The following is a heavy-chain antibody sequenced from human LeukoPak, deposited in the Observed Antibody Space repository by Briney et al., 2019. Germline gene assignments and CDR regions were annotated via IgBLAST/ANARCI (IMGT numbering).Heavy chain of an antibody. D-gene: IGHD3-10*01. CDR2: IIPIFGTA. CDR3: ARSKDYYGSGSNLNWFDP. V-gene: IGHV1-69*13. Sequence: GASVTVSCKASGGTFSSYGISWVRQAPGQGLEWMGGIIPIFGTANYAQKFQGRVTITADESTSTAYMELSSLRSEDTAVYYCARSKDYYGSGSNLNWFDPWGQGTLVTVSS. CDR1: GGTFSSYG. J-gene: IGHJ5*02.